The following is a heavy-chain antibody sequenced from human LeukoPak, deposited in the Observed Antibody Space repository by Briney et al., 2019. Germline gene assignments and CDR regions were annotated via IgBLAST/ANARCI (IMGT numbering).Heavy chain of an antibody. CDR1: GFTVSSNH. D-gene: IGHD3-22*01. CDR3: ARDHYYDSTGYTDAFDI. CDR2: IYSGGST. Sequence: GGSLRLSCAASGFTVSSNHMSWVRQAPGKGLEWVSVIYSGGSTYYADSVRGRFTISRDNLKNMLYLQMNSLRAEDTAVYYCARDHYYDSTGYTDAFDIWGQGTMVTVSS. V-gene: IGHV3-53*01. J-gene: IGHJ3*02.